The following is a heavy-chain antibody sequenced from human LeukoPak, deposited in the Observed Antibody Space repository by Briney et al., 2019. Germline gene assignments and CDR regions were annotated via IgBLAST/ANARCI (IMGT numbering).Heavy chain of an antibody. D-gene: IGHD2-15*01. CDR3: ARDRARYCSGGSCYMLDY. CDR1: GGSISSYY. V-gene: IGHV4-4*07. J-gene: IGHJ4*02. Sequence: SETLSLTCTVSGGSISSYYWSWVRQPAGKGLEWIGRIYTSGSTNYNPSLKRRVTMSVDTSKNQFSLKLSSVTAADTAVYYCARDRARYCSGGSCYMLDYWGQGTLVTVSS. CDR2: IYTSGST.